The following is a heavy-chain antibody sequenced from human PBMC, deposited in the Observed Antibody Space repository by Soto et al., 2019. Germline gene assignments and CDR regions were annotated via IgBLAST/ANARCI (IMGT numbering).Heavy chain of an antibody. Sequence: WETLAVTCASYGGSLSTYYWTWIRQPPGKGLEWIGEINQSGNTNYNPSLKSRVTISIDTSTNQFSLKLSSVTAADTAVYYCARERAVSGPIDYWGQGTLVTVSS. V-gene: IGHV4-34*01. D-gene: IGHD6-19*01. CDR3: ARERAVSGPIDY. J-gene: IGHJ4*02. CDR1: GGSLSTYY. CDR2: INQSGNT.